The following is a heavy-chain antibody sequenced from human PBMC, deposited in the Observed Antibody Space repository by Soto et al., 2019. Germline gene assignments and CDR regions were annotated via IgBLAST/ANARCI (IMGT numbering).Heavy chain of an antibody. CDR1: GYSFTIYW. V-gene: IGHV5-51*01. CDR2: IYPGDSDT. Sequence: GESLKISCEVSGYSFTIYWIGWVRQMPGKGLEWMGIIYPGDSDTRYSPSFQGQVTISADKSISTAYLQWSSLKASDTAMYYCARHGAIYGSGSYYPTRYYYYGMDVWGQGTTVTVSS. CDR3: ARHGAIYGSGSYYPTRYYYYGMDV. J-gene: IGHJ6*02. D-gene: IGHD3-10*01.